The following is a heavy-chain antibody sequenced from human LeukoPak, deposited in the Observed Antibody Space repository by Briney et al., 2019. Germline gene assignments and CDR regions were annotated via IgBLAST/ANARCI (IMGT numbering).Heavy chain of an antibody. J-gene: IGHJ4*02. D-gene: IGHD3-3*01. CDR3: ARGTPYSDFWSAYFDY. V-gene: IGHV3-30*03. CDR1: GFTFSSYG. Sequence: GGSLRLSCAAPGFTFSSYGMHWVRQAPGKGLEWVSVISYDGSNIYYADSVKGRFPISRDNSKNTLYLQMNSLRAEDTAVYYCARGTPYSDFWSAYFDYWGQGSLVTVSS. CDR2: ISYDGSNI.